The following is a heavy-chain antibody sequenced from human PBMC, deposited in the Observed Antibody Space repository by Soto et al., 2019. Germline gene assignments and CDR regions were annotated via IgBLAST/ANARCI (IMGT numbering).Heavy chain of an antibody. V-gene: IGHV1-18*01. J-gene: IGHJ6*02. CDR2: ISAYNGNT. CDR1: GYTFTSYG. Sequence: QVQLVQSGAEVKKPGASVKVSCKASGYTFTSYGISWVRQAPGQGLEWMGWISAYNGNTNYAQKLQGRVTMTTDTTRSTAYMELRSLRSDGTAVYYCARGGRDSSSWYCCYYYYGMDVWGQGTTVTVSS. D-gene: IGHD6-13*01. CDR3: ARGGRDSSSWYCCYYYYGMDV.